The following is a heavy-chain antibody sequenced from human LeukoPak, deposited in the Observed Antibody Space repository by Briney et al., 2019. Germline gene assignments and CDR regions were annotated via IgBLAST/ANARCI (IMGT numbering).Heavy chain of an antibody. J-gene: IGHJ5*02. V-gene: IGHV1-8*02. CDR1: GYTFTSYN. D-gene: IGHD3-9*01. CDR2: MNPDSRNT. Sequence: ASVKVSCKTSGYTFTSYNINWVRQAPGQGLEWMAWMNPDSRNTGYAQKFQGRVTMTRNTSISTAYMELSSLRSEDTAVYYCARGCYDILTGYANWFDPWGQGTLVTVSS. CDR3: ARGCYDILTGYANWFDP.